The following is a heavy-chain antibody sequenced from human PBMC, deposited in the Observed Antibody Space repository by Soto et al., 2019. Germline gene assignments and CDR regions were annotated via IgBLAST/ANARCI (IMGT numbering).Heavy chain of an antibody. CDR1: GFTFSSYG. J-gene: IGHJ5*02. V-gene: IGHV3-30*18. CDR3: AKDLYDSSGYYYNWFDP. Sequence: QVQLVESGGGVVQPGRSLRLSCAASGFTFSSYGMHWVRQAPGKGLEWVAVISYDGSNKYYADSVKGRFTISRDNSKNTLYLQMNSLRAEDTAVYYCAKDLYDSSGYYYNWFDPWGQGTLVTVSS. CDR2: ISYDGSNK. D-gene: IGHD3-22*01.